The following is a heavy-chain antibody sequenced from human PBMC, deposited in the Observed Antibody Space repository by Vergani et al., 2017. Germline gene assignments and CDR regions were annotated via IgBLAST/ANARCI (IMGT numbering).Heavy chain of an antibody. V-gene: IGHV4-59*01. D-gene: IGHD2-2*01. J-gene: IGHJ4*02. CDR1: GGSISSYY. CDR2: IYYSGNT. Sequence: QVQLQESGPGLVKPSETLSLTCTVSGGSISSYYWSWIRQPPGKGLEWIGYIYYSGNTNYNPSLKSRVTISVDTSKNQFSLKLSSVTAADTAVYYCASSNCSSTSCPGEIDYWGQGTLVTVSS. CDR3: ASSNCSSTSCPGEIDY.